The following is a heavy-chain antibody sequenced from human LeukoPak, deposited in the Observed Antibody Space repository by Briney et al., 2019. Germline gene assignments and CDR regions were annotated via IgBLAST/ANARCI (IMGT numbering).Heavy chain of an antibody. Sequence: SETLSLTCVVSGGSISSLNWWSWVRQPPGKGLEWIGEIYHSGNINSNPSLTSRVTISLDESKDQFSLKLSSVTAADTAIYYCARGGYYGSGNDFRFDPWGQGTLVTVSS. V-gene: IGHV4-4*02. J-gene: IGHJ5*02. D-gene: IGHD3-10*01. CDR1: GGSISSLNW. CDR3: ARGGYYGSGNDFRFDP. CDR2: IYHSGNI.